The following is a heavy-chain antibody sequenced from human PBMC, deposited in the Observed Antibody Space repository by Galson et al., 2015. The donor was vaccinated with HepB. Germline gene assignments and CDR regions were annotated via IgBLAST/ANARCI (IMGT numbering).Heavy chain of an antibody. CDR3: LKEGSWFGGDWFDP. Sequence: SLRLSCAGSGFIFRHHAMAWIRQAPRKGLEWVSGINGRGSTRSYSDAVKGRFSISRDNSKATVFLQLDNLRDEDTAVYYWLKEGSWFGGDWFDPWGQGALVTVPP. D-gene: IGHD3-16*01. J-gene: IGHJ5*02. CDR2: INGRGSTR. V-gene: IGHV3-23*01. CDR1: GFIFRHHA.